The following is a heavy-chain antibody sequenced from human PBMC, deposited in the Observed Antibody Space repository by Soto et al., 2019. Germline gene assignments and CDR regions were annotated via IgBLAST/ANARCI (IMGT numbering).Heavy chain of an antibody. J-gene: IGHJ5*02. CDR1: GYTFTSYC. D-gene: IGHD2-8*01. V-gene: IGHV1-18*04. CDR3: ARDLGYCTNGVCYQWFDP. Sequence: ASVKVSCKASGYTFTSYCISWVLQAPGQGLEWMGWISAYNGNTNYAQKLQGRVTMTTDTSTSTAYMGLRSLRSDDTAVYYCARDLGYCTNGVCYQWFDPWGQGTLVTVSS. CDR2: ISAYNGNT.